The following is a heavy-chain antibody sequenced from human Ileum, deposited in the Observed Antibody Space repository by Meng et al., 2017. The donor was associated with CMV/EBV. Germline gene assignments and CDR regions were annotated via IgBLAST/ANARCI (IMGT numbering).Heavy chain of an antibody. CDR2: IRSKTYGGTT. J-gene: IGHJ4*02. Sequence: ACGFSFSNAWMNWVRQAPGKGLEWVGRIRSKTYGGTTAYAAPVKGTFTISRDDSRNTLYLQMNSLQTEDTGVYYCTTDLLLTGIFDSWGQGTLVTVSS. V-gene: IGHV3-15*07. CDR3: TTDLLLTGIFDS. D-gene: IGHD3-9*01. CDR1: GFSFSNAW.